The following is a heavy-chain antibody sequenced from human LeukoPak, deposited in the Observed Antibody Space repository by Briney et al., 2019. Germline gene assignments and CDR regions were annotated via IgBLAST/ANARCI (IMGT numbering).Heavy chain of an antibody. Sequence: PSETLSLTCTASGGSISSYYWSWIRQPPGKGLEWIGYIYYSGSTNYNPSLKSRVTISVDTSKNQFSLKLSSVTAADTAVYYCARGDSSGYAYWYFDLWGRGTLVTVSS. CDR2: IYYSGST. J-gene: IGHJ2*01. V-gene: IGHV4-59*01. CDR1: GGSISSYY. CDR3: ARGDSSGYAYWYFDL. D-gene: IGHD3-22*01.